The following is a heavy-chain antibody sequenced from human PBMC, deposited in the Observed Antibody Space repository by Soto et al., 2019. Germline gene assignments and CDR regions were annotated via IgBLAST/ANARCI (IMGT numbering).Heavy chain of an antibody. D-gene: IGHD2-15*01. V-gene: IGHV1-2*04. Sequence: ASVKVSCKASGYTFTGYYMHWVRQAPGQGLEWMGWINPNSGGTNYAQKFQGWVTMTRDTSISTAYMELSRLRSDDTAVYYCARFVGLGSPRLQHWGHATLATVPS. CDR2: INPNSGGT. J-gene: IGHJ4*01. CDR1: GYTFTGYY. CDR3: ARFVGLGSPRLQH.